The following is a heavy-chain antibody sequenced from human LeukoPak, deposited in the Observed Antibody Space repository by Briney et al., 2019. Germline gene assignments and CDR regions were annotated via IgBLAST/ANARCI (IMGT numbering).Heavy chain of an antibody. J-gene: IGHJ4*02. CDR1: GGSFSGYY. CDR3: ARGFGIAAAGTILHY. D-gene: IGHD6-13*01. V-gene: IGHV4-34*01. CDR2: INHSGST. Sequence: SETLSLTCAVYGGSFSGYYWSWIRQPPGKGLEWIGEINHSGSTNYNPSLKSRVTISVDTSKNQFSLKLSSVIAADTAVYYCARGFGIAAAGTILHYWGQGTLVTVSS.